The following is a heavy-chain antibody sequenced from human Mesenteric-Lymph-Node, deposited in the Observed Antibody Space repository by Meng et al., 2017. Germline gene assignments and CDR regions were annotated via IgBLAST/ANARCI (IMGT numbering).Heavy chain of an antibody. J-gene: IGHJ3*02. CDR1: GFTFGDYS. D-gene: IGHD3-9*01. CDR2: IRSKAYGGTT. V-gene: IGHV3-49*03. Sequence: GESLKISCTASGFTFGDYSMNWFRQAPGKGLDWLGFIRSKAYGGTTEYAASIKGRFTISRDDSKSVGYLEINSLKTEDTAVYYCTRDLSNDILTGYYSNDAFDIWGQGTMVTVSS. CDR3: TRDLSNDILTGYYSNDAFDI.